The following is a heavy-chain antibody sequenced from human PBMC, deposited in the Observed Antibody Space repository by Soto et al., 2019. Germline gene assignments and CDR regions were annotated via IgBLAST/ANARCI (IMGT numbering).Heavy chain of an antibody. J-gene: IGHJ4*02. Sequence: QVQLVESGGGVVQPGRSLRLSCAASGFTFSSYGMHWVRQAPGKGLEWVAVIWYDGSNKYYADSVKGRFTISRDNSKNTLYRQMNSLRAEDTAVYYCARGGGYGDPLDYWGQGTLVTVSS. D-gene: IGHD4-17*01. CDR3: ARGGGYGDPLDY. V-gene: IGHV3-33*01. CDR2: IWYDGSNK. CDR1: GFTFSSYG.